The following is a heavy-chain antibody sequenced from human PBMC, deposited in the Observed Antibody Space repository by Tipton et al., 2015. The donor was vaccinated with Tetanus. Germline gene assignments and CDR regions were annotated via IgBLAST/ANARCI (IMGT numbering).Heavy chain of an antibody. CDR3: ARVYCSGGSCYDGWGD. D-gene: IGHD2-15*01. CDR2: IYYNGST. J-gene: IGHJ4*02. V-gene: IGHV4-39*01. Sequence: TLSLTCTVSGGSISSSSYYWGWIRQPPGKGLEWIGNIYYNGSTYYNPSLKSRVTISVDTSKNQFSLKLSSVTAADTAVYYCARVYCSGGSCYDGWGDWGQGTLVTVSS. CDR1: GGSISSSSYY.